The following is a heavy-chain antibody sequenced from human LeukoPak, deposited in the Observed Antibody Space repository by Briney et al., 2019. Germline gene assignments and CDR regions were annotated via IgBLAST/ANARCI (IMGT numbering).Heavy chain of an antibody. CDR2: IYYSGST. Sequence: SETLSLTCTVSGGSISSYYRSWIRQPPGKGLGWIGYIYYSGSTNYNPSLKSRVTISVDTSKNQFSLKLSSVTAADTAVYYCARSRLAAASPFYYYYGMDVWGQGTTVTVSS. V-gene: IGHV4-59*01. CDR3: ARSRLAAASPFYYYYGMDV. J-gene: IGHJ6*02. CDR1: GGSISSYY. D-gene: IGHD6-13*01.